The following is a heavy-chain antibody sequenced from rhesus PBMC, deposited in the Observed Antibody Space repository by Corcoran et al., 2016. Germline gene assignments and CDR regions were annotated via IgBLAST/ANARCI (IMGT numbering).Heavy chain of an antibody. Sequence: QVQLVQSGAEVQKPGSSVAVSCKASGSTFTAYSMHWARQARRQGLEWMGWINHYKGNTKYAQKFQGRVTMTRDTSTSTAYMELSSLRSEDTAVYYCARALVLDYFDYGGQGVLVTVSS. V-gene: IGHV1S2*01. CDR3: ARALVLDYFDY. CDR1: GSTFTAYS. J-gene: IGHJ4*01. CDR2: INHYKGNT. D-gene: IGHD2-15*01.